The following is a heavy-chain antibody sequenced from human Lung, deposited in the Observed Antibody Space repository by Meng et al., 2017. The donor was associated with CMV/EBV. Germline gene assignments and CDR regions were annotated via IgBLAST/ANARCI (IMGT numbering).Heavy chain of an antibody. V-gene: IGHV1-2*04. Sequence: QAQLVQSGPEVKKPGASVKLSCKTSGYTFIDYHIHWVRQAPGQGPEWMGWISPYNGDTIYARDFQGWVTMTRDTSNRTLYMEVSRLRFDDTAVYYCARAIVKNGKRQFDYWGQGTLVTVSS. CDR3: ARAIVKNGKRQFDY. J-gene: IGHJ4*02. D-gene: IGHD1-1*01. CDR1: GYTFIDYH. CDR2: ISPYNGDT.